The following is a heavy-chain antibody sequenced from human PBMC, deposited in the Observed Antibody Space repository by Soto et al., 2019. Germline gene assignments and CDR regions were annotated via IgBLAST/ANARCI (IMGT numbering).Heavy chain of an antibody. Sequence: EVQLVESGGGLVQPGGSLRLSCAASGLTFSSYEMNWVRQAPGKGLEWVSYISSSGSTIYYADSVKGRFTISRDNAKNSLYLQMNSLRAEDTAVYYCATISELGYCSSTSCYGWGQGTLVTVSS. CDR1: GLTFSSYE. CDR3: ATISELGYCSSTSCYG. V-gene: IGHV3-48*03. J-gene: IGHJ4*02. CDR2: ISSSGSTI. D-gene: IGHD2-2*01.